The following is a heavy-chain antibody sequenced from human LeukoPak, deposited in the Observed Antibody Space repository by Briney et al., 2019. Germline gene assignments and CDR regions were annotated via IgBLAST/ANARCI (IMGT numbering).Heavy chain of an antibody. D-gene: IGHD5-18*01. Sequence: SETLSLTCTVSGGSISSSSYYWGWIRQPPGKGLEWIGSIYYSGSTYYNPSLKSRVTISVDTSKNQFSLKLSSVTAADTAVYYCARHVSKRGYSYGGFDYWGQGTLVTVPS. CDR3: ARHVSKRGYSYGGFDY. J-gene: IGHJ4*02. V-gene: IGHV4-39*01. CDR2: IYYSGST. CDR1: GGSISSSSYY.